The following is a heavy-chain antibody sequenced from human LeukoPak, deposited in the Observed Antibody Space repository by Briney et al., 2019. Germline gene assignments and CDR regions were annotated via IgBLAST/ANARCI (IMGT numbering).Heavy chain of an antibody. CDR2: ISGSGGST. D-gene: IGHD1-26*01. Sequence: GGSLRLSCAASGFTFSSYAMSWVRQAPGKGLEWVSAISGSGGSTYYADSVKGRFTVSRDNSKDTLYLQMNSLRAEDTAVFYCAKIGQVGATLLDYWGQGTLVTVSS. V-gene: IGHV3-23*01. CDR1: GFTFSSYA. J-gene: IGHJ4*01. CDR3: AKIGQVGATLLDY.